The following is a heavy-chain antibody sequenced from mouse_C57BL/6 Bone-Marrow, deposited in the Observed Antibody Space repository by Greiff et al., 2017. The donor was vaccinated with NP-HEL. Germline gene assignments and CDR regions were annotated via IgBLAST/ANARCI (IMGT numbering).Heavy chain of an antibody. J-gene: IGHJ2*01. CDR3: ARTRSSNGGYFDY. CDR1: GYTFTSYW. D-gene: IGHD2-5*01. CDR2: IDPSDSYT. V-gene: IGHV1-69*01. Sequence: VQLQQPGAELVMPGASVKLSCKASGYTFTSYWMHWVKQRPGQGLEWIGEIDPSDSYTNYNQKFKGKSTLTVDKSSSTAYMQLSSLTSEDSAVYYCARTRSSNGGYFDYWGQGTTLTVSS.